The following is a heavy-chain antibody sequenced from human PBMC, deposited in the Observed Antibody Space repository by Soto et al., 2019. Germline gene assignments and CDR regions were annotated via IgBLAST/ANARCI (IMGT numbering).Heavy chain of an antibody. J-gene: IGHJ6*03. CDR2: ISSSSSTM. V-gene: IGHV3-48*01. CDR1: GFTFSSYS. CDR3: AREAMVRGVIITWVGDYYYMDV. D-gene: IGHD3-10*01. Sequence: GGSLRLSCAASGFTFSSYSMNWVRQAPGKGLEWVSYISSSSSTMYYADSVKGRFTISRDNAKNSLYLQMNSLRAEDTAVYYCAREAMVRGVIITWVGDYYYMDVWGKGTTVTVSS.